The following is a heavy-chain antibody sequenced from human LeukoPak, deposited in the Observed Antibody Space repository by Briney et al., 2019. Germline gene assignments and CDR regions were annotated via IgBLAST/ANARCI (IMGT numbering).Heavy chain of an antibody. D-gene: IGHD6-13*01. J-gene: IGHJ4*02. V-gene: IGHV3-7*01. Sequence: AGGSLRLSCAASGFTFSNYWMTWVRQAPGKGLEWVANINQDGSEKYYVDSMRGRFTISRDNAKNSLYLQMSSLRADDTAVYYCARENMRDGGIAAAGTDYRGQGTLVTVSS. CDR3: ARENMRDGGIAAAGTDY. CDR2: INQDGSEK. CDR1: GFTFSNYW.